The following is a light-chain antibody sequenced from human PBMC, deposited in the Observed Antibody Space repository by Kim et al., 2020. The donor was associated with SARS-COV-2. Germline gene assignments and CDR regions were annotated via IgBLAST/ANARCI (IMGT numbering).Light chain of an antibody. V-gene: IGLV2-14*03. Sequence: SITISCSATSSYVGGHNYVSWYQQHPGKAPMLMIYDVSNRPSGFSNRFSGSKSGNTASLTISGLQAEDVADYYCSSYTSSSTRLFGGGTQLTVL. CDR3: SSYTSSSTRL. CDR1: SSYVGGHNY. CDR2: DVS. J-gene: IGLJ3*02.